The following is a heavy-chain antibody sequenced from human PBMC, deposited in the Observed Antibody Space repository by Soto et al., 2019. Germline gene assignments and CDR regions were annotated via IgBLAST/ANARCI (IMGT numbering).Heavy chain of an antibody. V-gene: IGHV3-23*01. CDR2: ISGSGGST. D-gene: IGHD1-1*01. J-gene: IGHJ6*02. CDR3: AKAGSNPRLFYNGLDV. CDR1: GFTFTNYA. Sequence: EVQLLESGGGLVQPGGSLRLSCAASGFTFTNYAMSWVRQAPGKGLEWVSVISGSGGSTYYADSVKGRFTISRDNSENTLYLQMNSLGVGATAVYYCAKAGSNPRLFYNGLDVWGQGTTVTVSS.